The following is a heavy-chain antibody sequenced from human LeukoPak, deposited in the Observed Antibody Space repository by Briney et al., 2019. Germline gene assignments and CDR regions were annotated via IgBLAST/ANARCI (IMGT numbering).Heavy chain of an antibody. J-gene: IGHJ4*02. V-gene: IGHV4-59*08. D-gene: IGHD6-19*01. Sequence: SETLSLTCTVSGGSISSYYWSWIRQPPGKGLEWIGYIYYSGSTNYNPSLKSRVTISVDTSKNQFSLKLSSVTAADTAVYYCARAGREPLFDYWGQGTLVTVSS. CDR1: GGSISSYY. CDR3: ARAGREPLFDY. CDR2: IYYSGST.